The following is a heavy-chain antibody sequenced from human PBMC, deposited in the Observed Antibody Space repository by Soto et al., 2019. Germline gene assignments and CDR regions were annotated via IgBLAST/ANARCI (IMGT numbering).Heavy chain of an antibody. Sequence: HPGGSRRLSCAASGSTFRSYDMNCVRQAPWKWMEWCSYISSSGSTIYYAASVKGRFTISRDNAKNSLYLQMNSLRAEDTAVYYCARALKRGSSGYYPRAPKGHFDYWGQGTLVTVSS. CDR1: GSTFRSYD. V-gene: IGHV3-48*03. D-gene: IGHD3-22*01. CDR3: ARALKRGSSGYYPRAPKGHFDY. CDR2: ISSSGSTI. J-gene: IGHJ4*02.